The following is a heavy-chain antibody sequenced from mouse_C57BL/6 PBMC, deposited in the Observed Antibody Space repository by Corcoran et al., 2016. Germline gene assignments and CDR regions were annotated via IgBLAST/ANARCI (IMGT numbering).Heavy chain of an antibody. CDR1: GYTFTDYY. V-gene: IGHV1-76*01. Sequence: QVQLKQSGAELVRPGASVKLSCKASGYTFTDYYINWVKQRPGQGLEWIARIYPGSGNTYYNEKFKGKATLTAEKSSSTAYMQLSSLTSEDSAVYFCARADYGSSWDYFDYWGQGTTLTISS. J-gene: IGHJ2*01. CDR2: IYPGSGNT. CDR3: ARADYGSSWDYFDY. D-gene: IGHD1-1*01.